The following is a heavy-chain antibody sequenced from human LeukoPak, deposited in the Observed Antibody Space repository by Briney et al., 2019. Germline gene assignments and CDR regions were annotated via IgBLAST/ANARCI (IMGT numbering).Heavy chain of an antibody. D-gene: IGHD3-3*01. CDR2: IKPDGSAK. CDR3: ARGVRPGIIQWSLDY. CDR1: GFTFSNYY. V-gene: IGHV3-7*01. J-gene: IGHJ4*02. Sequence: GGSLRLSCAASGFTFSNYYMTWIRQPPGKGLEWVANIKPDGSAKECVDSVKGRFTISRDNARNSLYLQMDSLRAEDTAAYYCARGVRPGIIQWSLDYWGQGALVTVSS.